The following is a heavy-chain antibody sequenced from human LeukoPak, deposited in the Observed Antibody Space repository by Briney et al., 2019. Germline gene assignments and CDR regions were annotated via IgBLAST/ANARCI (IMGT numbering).Heavy chain of an antibody. CDR2: IIPIFGTA. V-gene: IGHV1-69*05. D-gene: IGHD6-19*01. CDR3: AIGIAVAGTGNWFDP. CDR1: GGTFSSYA. Sequence: GASVKVSCKASGGTFSSYAISWVRQAPGQGLEWMGGIIPIFGTANYAQKFQGRVTITTDESTSTAYMELSSLRSEDTAVYYCAIGIAVAGTGNWFDPRGQGTLVTVSS. J-gene: IGHJ5*02.